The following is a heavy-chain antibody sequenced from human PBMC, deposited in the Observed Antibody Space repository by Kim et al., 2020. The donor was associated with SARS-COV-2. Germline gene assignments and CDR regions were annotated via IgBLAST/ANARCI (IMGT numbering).Heavy chain of an antibody. V-gene: IGHV3-7*04. D-gene: IGHD3-9*01. Sequence: GGSLRLSCSSSGFSFSYYWMRWVRQAPGKGLEWVASIKEDGSQTSYVDSVKGRFTISRDNAKNSLYLQMNSLRAEDTAVYYCTRALDRAIDIWGQGTTVTASA. CDR1: GFSFSYYW. CDR3: TRALDRAIDI. CDR2: IKEDGSQT. J-gene: IGHJ3*02.